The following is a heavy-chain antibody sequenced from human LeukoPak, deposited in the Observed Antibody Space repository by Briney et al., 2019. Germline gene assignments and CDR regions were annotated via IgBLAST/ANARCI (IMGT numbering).Heavy chain of an antibody. CDR2: VYHTGST. D-gene: IGHD2-15*01. CDR1: GGSVSSSGFC. J-gene: IGHJ5*02. CDR3: ARAPYCSGGSCYGFGPGAQRENWFDP. V-gene: IGHV4-39*07. Sequence: SETLSLTCTVSGGSVSSSGFCWGWIRQPPGKGLEWIGTVYHTGSTYYNPSLKSRVTISVDTSKSQFSLKLSSVTAADTAVYYCARAPYCSGGSCYGFGPGAQRENWFDPWGQGTLVTVSS.